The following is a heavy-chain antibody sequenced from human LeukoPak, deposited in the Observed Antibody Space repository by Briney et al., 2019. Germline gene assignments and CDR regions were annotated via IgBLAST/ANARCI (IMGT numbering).Heavy chain of an antibody. Sequence: GGSLRLSCAASGFTFSSYEMNWVRQAPGKGLEWASYISSSGSTIYYADSVKGRFTISRDNAKNSLYLQMNSLRAEDTAVYYCARDLGDIVATMIFDYWGQGTLVTVSS. CDR2: ISSSGSTI. D-gene: IGHD5-12*01. CDR1: GFTFSSYE. V-gene: IGHV3-48*03. CDR3: ARDLGDIVATMIFDY. J-gene: IGHJ4*02.